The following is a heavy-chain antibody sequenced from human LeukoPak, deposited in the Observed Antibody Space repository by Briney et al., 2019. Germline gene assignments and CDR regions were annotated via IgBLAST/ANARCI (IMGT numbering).Heavy chain of an antibody. CDR2: IRYDGSNK. Sequence: GGSLRLSCAASGFTFSSYGMHWVRQAPGKGLEWVAFIRYDGSNKYYADSVKGRFTISRDNSENTLYLQMNSLRAEDTAVYYCAKGEGDYFDYWGQGTLVTVSS. J-gene: IGHJ4*02. CDR1: GFTFSSYG. D-gene: IGHD1-26*01. CDR3: AKGEGDYFDY. V-gene: IGHV3-30*02.